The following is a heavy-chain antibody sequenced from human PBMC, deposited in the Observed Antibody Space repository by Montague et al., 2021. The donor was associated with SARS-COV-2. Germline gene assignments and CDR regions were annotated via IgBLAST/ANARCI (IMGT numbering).Heavy chain of an antibody. CDR3: ARGHQGVAMIVVVMIGAEYYFDY. Sequence: SETLSLTCAVYGGSFNDYYWRWIRQPPGKALEWIGEINHGGITIYSPSPKSRVTISADTSKNQFSLKLKTVTAADTANYYCARGHQGVAMIVVVMIGAEYYFDYWGQGSLATVSS. D-gene: IGHD3-22*01. CDR1: GGSFNDYY. J-gene: IGHJ4*02. CDR2: INHGGIT. V-gene: IGHV4-34*01.